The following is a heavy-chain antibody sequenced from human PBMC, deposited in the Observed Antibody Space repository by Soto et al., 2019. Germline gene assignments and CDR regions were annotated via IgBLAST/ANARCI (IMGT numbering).Heavy chain of an antibody. D-gene: IGHD2-15*01. V-gene: IGHV3-21*01. J-gene: IGHJ6*03. Sequence: GGPLRLSCAASGFTFNNYNMNWVRQAPGRGLEWVSSIGTSSSYIYYADSLKGRFTISRDNAENSLYLQLNSLRAEDTAVYYCSGVLSGTPNYYYMDVWGEGTAVTVSS. CDR3: SGVLSGTPNYYYMDV. CDR2: IGTSSSYI. CDR1: GFTFNNYN.